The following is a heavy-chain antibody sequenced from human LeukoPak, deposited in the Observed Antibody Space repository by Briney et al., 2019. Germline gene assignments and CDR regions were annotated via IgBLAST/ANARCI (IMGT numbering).Heavy chain of an antibody. CDR3: ARQRVGTVTTGCYFDY. Sequence: PSETLSLTCTVSGGSISSYYWNWIRQPPGKGLEWIGYIYYSGSTNYNPSLKSRVTISVDTSKNQFSLKLSSVTAADTAVYYCARQRVGTVTTGCYFDYWGQGTLVTVSS. V-gene: IGHV4-59*08. CDR1: GGSISSYY. J-gene: IGHJ4*02. D-gene: IGHD4-17*01. CDR2: IYYSGST.